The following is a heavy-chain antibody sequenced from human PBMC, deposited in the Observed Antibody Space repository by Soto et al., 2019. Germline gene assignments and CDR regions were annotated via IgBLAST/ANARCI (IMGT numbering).Heavy chain of an antibody. CDR3: ARNGGYENWFDP. J-gene: IGHJ5*02. CDR1: GGSVTSGSYY. Sequence: QVQLQGSGPGLVKPSETLSLTCTVSGGSVTSGSYYWSWIRQPPGKGLEWIGYIFYSGTTNQNPSLQSRVTISVDTSKNQFSLKLSSVTAADTAVYYCARNGGYENWFDPWGQGILVTVSS. CDR2: IFYSGTT. D-gene: IGHD1-1*01. V-gene: IGHV4-61*01.